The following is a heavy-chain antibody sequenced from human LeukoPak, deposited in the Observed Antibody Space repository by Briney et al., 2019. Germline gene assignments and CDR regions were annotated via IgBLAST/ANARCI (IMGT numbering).Heavy chain of an antibody. D-gene: IGHD1-26*01. Sequence: GESLKISCKVSGYSFTSYCIGWVRQMPGKGLEWMGIIYPGDSGPTYSPSFQGQVTISVDKSINTAYLQWSSLQASDTAMYYCGMSGDRVPLQDDVFDVWGQGTMVTVPT. V-gene: IGHV5-51*01. CDR1: GYSFTSYC. CDR2: IYPGDSGP. J-gene: IGHJ3*01. CDR3: GMSGDRVPLQDDVFDV.